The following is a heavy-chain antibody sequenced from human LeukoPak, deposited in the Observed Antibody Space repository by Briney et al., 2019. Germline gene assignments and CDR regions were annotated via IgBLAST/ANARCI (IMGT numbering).Heavy chain of an antibody. CDR3: ARDNSVRDEAWWFNL. CDR2: ISPSGGST. V-gene: IGHV1-46*01. Sequence: ASVRVSCKAFGYTFTSNYMHWVRQAPGQGPEWMGVISPSGGSTTYAQKFQGRVTLTRDMSTSTDYLELSSLRSEDTAVYYCARDNSVRDEAWWFNLWGQGTLVTVSS. CDR1: GYTFTSNY. D-gene: IGHD5-24*01. J-gene: IGHJ5*02.